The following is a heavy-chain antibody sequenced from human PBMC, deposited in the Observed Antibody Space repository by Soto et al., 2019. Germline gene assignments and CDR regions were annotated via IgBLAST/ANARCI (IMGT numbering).Heavy chain of an antibody. J-gene: IGHJ4*02. CDR1: GFSFNSYR. V-gene: IGHV3-7*01. CDR3: MKEYKGY. Sequence: PGGSLRLSGAGSGFSFNSYRMSWVRQAPGKGREWLACVEEDGSDKHYVDSVKGRFTISRDNAKSSVYLQMNSLRAEDTAVYYCMKEYKGYLGQGTPVTFCS. D-gene: IGHD1-20*01. CDR2: VEEDGSDK.